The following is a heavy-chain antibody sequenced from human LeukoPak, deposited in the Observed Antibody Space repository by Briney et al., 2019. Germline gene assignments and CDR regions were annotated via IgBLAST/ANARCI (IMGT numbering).Heavy chain of an antibody. CDR2: ISGSGDST. CDR3: AKDLGIVAT. CDR1: GFTFSTYA. V-gene: IGHV3-23*01. Sequence: TGGSLRLSCAASGFTFSTYAVNWVRQAPGKGLEWVSTISGSGDSTYYADSVKGRFTISRDNSKDTLYLQMNSLRAEDTAVYYCAKDLGIVATWGQGTLVTVSS. D-gene: IGHD5-12*01. J-gene: IGHJ4*02.